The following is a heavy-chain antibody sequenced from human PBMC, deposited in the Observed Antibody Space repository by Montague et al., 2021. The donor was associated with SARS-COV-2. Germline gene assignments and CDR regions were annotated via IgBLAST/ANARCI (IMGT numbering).Heavy chain of an antibody. Sequence: SLRLSCPASGFTFSSYAMHWVRQAPGKGLEWVAVISYDGSNKYYADSVKGRFTISRDNSKNTLYLQMNSLRAEDTAVYYCANQLVGLYGMDVWGQGTTVTVSS. CDR3: ANQLVGLYGMDV. V-gene: IGHV3-30*04. CDR1: GFTFSSYA. D-gene: IGHD2-21*01. CDR2: ISYDGSNK. J-gene: IGHJ6*02.